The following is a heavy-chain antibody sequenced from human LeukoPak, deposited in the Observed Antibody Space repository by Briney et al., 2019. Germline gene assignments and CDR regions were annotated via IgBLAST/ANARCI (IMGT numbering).Heavy chain of an antibody. CDR1: GFTFSSYA. D-gene: IGHD5-12*01. J-gene: IGHJ4*02. CDR2: ISYDGSNK. CDR3: ARGVATRTYFDY. V-gene: IGHV3-30*04. Sequence: GRSLRLSCAASGFTFSSYAMHWVRQAPGKGLEWVAVISYDGSNKYYADSVKGRFTISRGNSKNTLYLQMNSLRAEDTAVYYCARGVATRTYFDYWGQGTLVTVSS.